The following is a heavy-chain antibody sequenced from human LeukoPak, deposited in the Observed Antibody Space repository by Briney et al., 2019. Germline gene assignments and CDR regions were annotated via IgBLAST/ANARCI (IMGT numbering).Heavy chain of an antibody. J-gene: IGHJ4*02. V-gene: IGHV3-23*01. CDR3: AKDLAYSFDY. Sequence: GGSLRLSCAASGFAFSTYAMGWVRQAPGKGLEWVTSTSGNGVKKYSAGSVRGRFTISRDNFKNTLYLQMSSLRAEDTAIYYCAKDLAYSFDYWGRESWSPSPQ. CDR2: TSGNGVKK. D-gene: IGHD2-15*01. CDR1: GFAFSTYA.